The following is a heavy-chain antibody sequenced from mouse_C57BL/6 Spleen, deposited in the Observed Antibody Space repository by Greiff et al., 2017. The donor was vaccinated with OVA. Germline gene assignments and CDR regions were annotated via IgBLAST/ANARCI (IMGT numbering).Heavy chain of an antibody. J-gene: IGHJ2*01. Sequence: EVQVVESGPELVKPGASVKMSCKASGYTFTDYNMHWVKQSHGKSLEWIGYINPNNGGTSYNQKFKGKATLTVNKSSSTAYMELRSLTSEDSADYYCARRITTVVVDYWGQGTTLTVAS. V-gene: IGHV1-22*01. CDR1: GYTFTDYN. D-gene: IGHD1-1*01. CDR2: INPNNGGT. CDR3: ARRITTVVVDY.